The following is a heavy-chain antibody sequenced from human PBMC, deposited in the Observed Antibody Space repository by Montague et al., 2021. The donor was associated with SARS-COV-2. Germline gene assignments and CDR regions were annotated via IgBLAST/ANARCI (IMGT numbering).Heavy chain of an antibody. CDR1: GGSFSGYH. Sequence: SETLSLTCAVYGGSFSGYHWSWIRQPPGKGLEWIGEINYSGSTNYNPSLKSRVTISVDTSKNQFSLKLSSVTAADTAVYYCARDGRQWHVSDPYCYFDYWGQGTLVTVSS. V-gene: IGHV4-34*01. J-gene: IGHJ4*01. D-gene: IGHD6-19*01. CDR3: ARDGRQWHVSDPYCYFDY. CDR2: INYSGST.